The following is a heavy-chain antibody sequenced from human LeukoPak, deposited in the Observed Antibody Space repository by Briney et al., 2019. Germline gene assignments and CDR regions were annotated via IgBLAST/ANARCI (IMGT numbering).Heavy chain of an antibody. CDR3: ARDGSVYSSSWGQYGMDV. D-gene: IGHD6-13*01. CDR2: RSYDGSNK. V-gene: IGHV3-30*04. CDR1: GFTSSSYA. J-gene: IGHJ6*02. Sequence: GGSLRLSCAASGFTSSSYAMHWVRQAPGKGLEWVAVRSYDGSNKYYADSVKGRFTISRDNSKNTLYLQMNSLRAEDTAVYYCARDGSVYSSSWGQYGMDVWGQGTTVTVSS.